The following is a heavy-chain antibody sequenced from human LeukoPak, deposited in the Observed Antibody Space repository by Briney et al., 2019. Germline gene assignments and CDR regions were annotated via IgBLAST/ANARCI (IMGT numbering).Heavy chain of an antibody. CDR3: ARDGRGSRSSWFDP. Sequence: ASVKVSCKASGGTFSSYAISWVRQAPGQGLEWMGGIIPIFGTANYAQKFQGRVTMTTDTSTSTAYMELRSLRSDDTAVYYCARDGRGSRSSWFDPWGQGTLVIVSS. V-gene: IGHV1-69*05. CDR1: GGTFSSYA. CDR2: IIPIFGTA. D-gene: IGHD3-10*01. J-gene: IGHJ5*02.